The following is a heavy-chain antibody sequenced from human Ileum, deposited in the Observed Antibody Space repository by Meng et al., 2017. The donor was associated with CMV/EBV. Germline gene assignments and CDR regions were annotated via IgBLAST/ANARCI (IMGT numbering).Heavy chain of an antibody. Sequence: GESLKISCAASRFSFSAFGMHWVRQAPGKGLEWVAFLRYDGSNKYYADSVKGRFTISRDNSKNTLYLQMNSLRAEDTAVYYCAKGRGFDFSFWGQGTLVTVSS. CDR1: RFSFSAFG. CDR2: LRYDGSNK. J-gene: IGHJ4*02. V-gene: IGHV3-30*02. D-gene: IGHD3/OR15-3a*01. CDR3: AKGRGFDFSF.